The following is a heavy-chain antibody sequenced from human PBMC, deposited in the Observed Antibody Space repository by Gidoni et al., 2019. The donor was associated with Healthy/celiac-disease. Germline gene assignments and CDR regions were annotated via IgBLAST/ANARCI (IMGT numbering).Heavy chain of an antibody. J-gene: IGHJ5*02. CDR2: IWYERLNK. D-gene: IGHD2-15*01. V-gene: IGHV3-33*01. Sequence: QVQLVESGGGVVQPGRSLRVSCAAYGFTFSSYGMHLVRQAPGPGREGVAVIWYERLNKYYAASVKGRFTSSRDNSKNTLYLQMNSLRAEDTAVYYCARGIVVPRYWFDPWGQVTLVTVSS. CDR1: GFTFSSYG. CDR3: ARGIVVPRYWFDP.